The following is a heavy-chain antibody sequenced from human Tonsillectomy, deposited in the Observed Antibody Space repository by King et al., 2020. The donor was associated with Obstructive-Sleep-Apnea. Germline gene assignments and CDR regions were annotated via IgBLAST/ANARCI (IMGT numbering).Heavy chain of an antibody. CDR2: ISPNSVAT. J-gene: IGHJ4*02. V-gene: IGHV1-2*02. D-gene: IGHD3-10*01. CDR1: GYTFTGYY. Sequence: QLVQSGAEVKKPGASVKVSCKASGYTFTGYYIHWVRQAPGQGLEWMGWISPNSVATKYAQKFQDRVTMTRDTSISTAYMDLSRLRSDDTAIYYCARDMSAYDSTSPAYWGQGTLVTVSS. CDR3: ARDMSAYDSTSPAY.